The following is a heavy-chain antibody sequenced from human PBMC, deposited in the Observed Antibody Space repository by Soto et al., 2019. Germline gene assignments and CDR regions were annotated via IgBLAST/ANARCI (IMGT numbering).Heavy chain of an antibody. Sequence: GGSLRLSCAASGFTFSSDWMHWVRQAPGKGLEWVASMNPDGSDKYYVDSVKGRFTLSRDNAKNSLYLQMNSLRAEDTAVYYCARNVDSWGQGTLVTVSS. J-gene: IGHJ4*02. CDR2: MNPDGSDK. V-gene: IGHV3-7*04. CDR3: ARNVDS. CDR1: GFTFSSDW.